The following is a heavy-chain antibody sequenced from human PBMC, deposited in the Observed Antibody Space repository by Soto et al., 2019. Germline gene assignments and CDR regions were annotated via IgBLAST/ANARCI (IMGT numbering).Heavy chain of an antibody. V-gene: IGHV4-59*01. J-gene: IGHJ5*02. Sequence: SETLSLTCAVSGDSINNSYWRWIRQSPGKGLEWIGYIFYTGSTTYNPSLKSRVTISIDTSKNQFSLKLSSLTAADTAVYYCAHFSDLEWFDPWGQGTLVTVSS. CDR2: IFYTGST. CDR1: GDSINNSY. CDR3: AHFSDLEWFDP. D-gene: IGHD2-21*01.